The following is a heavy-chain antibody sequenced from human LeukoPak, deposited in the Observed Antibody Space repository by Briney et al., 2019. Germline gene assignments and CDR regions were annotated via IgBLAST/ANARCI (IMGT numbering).Heavy chain of an antibody. J-gene: IGHJ4*02. CDR1: GFTFNSYD. V-gene: IGHV3-23*01. CDR3: AKSLIGSGYGWAPFDY. CDR2: ISGSGGDT. Sequence: GGSLRLSCAASGFTFNSYDMTWVRQAPGKGLEWVSAISGSGGDTYYADSVKGRFTISRDNSKNTLYLQMNSLRAEDTAVYYCAKSLIGSGYGWAPFDYWGQGTLVTVSS. D-gene: IGHD5-12*01.